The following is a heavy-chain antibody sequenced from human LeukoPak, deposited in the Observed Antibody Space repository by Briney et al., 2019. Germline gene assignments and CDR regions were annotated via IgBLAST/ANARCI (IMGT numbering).Heavy chain of an antibody. D-gene: IGHD3-22*01. CDR3: ARDGRYYYDSSGYYHDAFDI. CDR2: IGYNGIA. J-gene: IGHJ3*02. Sequence: GASVKVSCKGSNYTFTNYGMAWVRQAPGQGLQWMGWIGYNGIADYAQNLQGRVTMTTDSSTNTAYMELTSLTSDDAAVYYCARDGRYYYDSSGYYHDAFDIWGQGTMVTVSS. V-gene: IGHV1-18*01. CDR1: NYTFTNYG.